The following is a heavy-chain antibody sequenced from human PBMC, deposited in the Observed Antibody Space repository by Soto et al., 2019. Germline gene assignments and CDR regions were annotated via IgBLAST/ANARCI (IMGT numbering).Heavy chain of an antibody. CDR3: ARDRDQLLYYYYYYGMDV. V-gene: IGHV3-30-3*01. D-gene: IGHD2-2*01. J-gene: IGHJ6*02. CDR1: GFTFSSYA. CDR2: ISYDGSNK. Sequence: GGSLRLSCAASGFTFSSYAMHWVRQAPGKGLEWVATISYDGSNKYYADSVKGRFTISRDDSKNTLHLQMNSLRAEDTAVYYCARDRDQLLYYYYYYGMDVWGQGTTVTVSS.